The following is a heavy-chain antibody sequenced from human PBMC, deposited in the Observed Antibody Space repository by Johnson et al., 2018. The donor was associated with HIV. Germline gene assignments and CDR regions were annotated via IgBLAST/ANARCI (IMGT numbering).Heavy chain of an antibody. J-gene: IGHJ3*02. V-gene: IGHV3-53*01. CDR3: ARVGRGAFDI. CDR2: IYSGGSA. D-gene: IGHD5-24*01. CDR1: GFTVSRNY. Sequence: VQLVESGGGLIQPGGSLRLSCAASGFTVSRNYMSWVRQAPGKGLEWVSLIYSGGSAYYSDSVQGRFTISRDNSKNTFYLQMNSLRAEDTAVYYCARVGRGAFDIWGRGTMVTVSS.